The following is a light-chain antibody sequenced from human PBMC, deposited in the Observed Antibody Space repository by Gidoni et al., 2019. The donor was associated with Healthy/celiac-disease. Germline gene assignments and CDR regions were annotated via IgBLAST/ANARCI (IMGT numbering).Light chain of an antibody. CDR1: QSLLHSNGYNY. CDR3: MQALRTPPT. CDR2: LGS. Sequence: DIVMTQSPLSLPVTPGEPASISCRSSQSLLHSNGYNYLDWYLQKPGQSPQLLIYLGSNRASGVPDRFSGSGSGTDFTLKISRVEAEDVGVYYCMQALRTPPTFGQXTKLEIK. J-gene: IGKJ2*01. V-gene: IGKV2-28*01.